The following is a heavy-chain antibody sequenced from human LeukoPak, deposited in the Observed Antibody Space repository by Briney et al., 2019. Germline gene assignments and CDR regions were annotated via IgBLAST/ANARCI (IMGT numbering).Heavy chain of an antibody. V-gene: IGHV3-30*02. CDR3: AKDLPYSYEY. Sequence: GGSLRLSCAASGFTVITNDMTWVRQAPGKGLQWVAFIRYDGSIRHYADSVKGRFIVSRDNSKSTLFLQMNTLRPEDTAVYYCAKDLPYSYEYWGQGTLVTVS. CDR2: IRYDGSIR. D-gene: IGHD4-11*01. CDR1: GFTVITND. J-gene: IGHJ4*02.